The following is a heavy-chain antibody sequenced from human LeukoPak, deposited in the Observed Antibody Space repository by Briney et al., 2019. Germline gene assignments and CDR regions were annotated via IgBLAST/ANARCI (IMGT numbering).Heavy chain of an antibody. D-gene: IGHD6-13*01. Sequence: ASVKVSCKASGYTFTSYAISWVRQAPGQGLEWMGGIVPIFSTANYAQKFQGRVTITADESTSTAYMELISLRSEDTAVYYCATADKFSNWYVFDYWGQGTLVTVSS. CDR3: ATADKFSNWYVFDY. CDR2: IVPIFSTA. V-gene: IGHV1-69*13. CDR1: GYTFTSYA. J-gene: IGHJ4*02.